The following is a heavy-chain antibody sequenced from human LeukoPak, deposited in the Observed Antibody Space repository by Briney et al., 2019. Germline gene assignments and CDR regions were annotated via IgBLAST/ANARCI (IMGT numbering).Heavy chain of an antibody. CDR3: ARGVSRVDV. V-gene: IGHV1-69*06. CDR1: GGTFSSYA. J-gene: IGHJ6*04. Sequence: SVKVSCKASGGTFSSYAINWVRQAPGQGLEWMGGIIPIFDTPKYAQKFQGRVTITADKSTSTAYMELSSLRSEDAAVYYCARGVSRVDVWGEGTTVTVSP. CDR2: IIPIFDTP. D-gene: IGHD5/OR15-5a*01.